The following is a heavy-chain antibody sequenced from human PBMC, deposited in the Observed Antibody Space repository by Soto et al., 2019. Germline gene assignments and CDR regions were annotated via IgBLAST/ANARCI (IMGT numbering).Heavy chain of an antibody. Sequence: SGPTLVNPTETLTLTCTVSGFSLSNGKVGVSWIRQPPGKALEWLAHIFSNDEKSYRTSLKSSLTIPEDTSKSQVVLTMTNVDPVDTATYYCARILFFISVPRGYLSMDVWGTGIMVTVSS. V-gene: IGHV2-26*01. J-gene: IGHJ6*03. CDR2: IFSNDEK. D-gene: IGHD6-19*01. CDR1: GFSLSNGKVG. CDR3: ARILFFISVPRGYLSMDV.